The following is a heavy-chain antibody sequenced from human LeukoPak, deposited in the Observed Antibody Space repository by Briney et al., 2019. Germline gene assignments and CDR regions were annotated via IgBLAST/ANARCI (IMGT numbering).Heavy chain of an antibody. V-gene: IGHV3-21*01. CDR1: GFTFSSYS. CDR2: ISSSSSYI. CDR3: ARDEKAAAYYYMDV. J-gene: IGHJ6*03. D-gene: IGHD6-25*01. Sequence: GGSLRLSCAASGFTFSSYSMNWVRQAPGKGLEWVSSISSSSSYIYYADSVKGRFTISRDNAKNSLYLQMNSPRAEDTAVYYCARDEKAAAYYYMDVWGKGTTVTVSS.